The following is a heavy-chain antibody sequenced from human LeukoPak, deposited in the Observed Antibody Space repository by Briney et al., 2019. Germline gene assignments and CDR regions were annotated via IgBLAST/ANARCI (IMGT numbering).Heavy chain of an antibody. CDR3: GRHQTMYYGMDV. D-gene: IGHD4/OR15-4a*01. V-gene: IGHV4-39*01. CDR2: IFYSGST. CDR1: GGAISSSSYY. Sequence: PSDTLSLTCTVSGGAISSSSYYWGWIRPPPGKGLEWIGSIFYSGSTYYNPSLKSRVTMSVDTSKNQFSLKLSSVTAADTAMYYCGRHQTMYYGMDVWGQGTAVTVSS. J-gene: IGHJ6*02.